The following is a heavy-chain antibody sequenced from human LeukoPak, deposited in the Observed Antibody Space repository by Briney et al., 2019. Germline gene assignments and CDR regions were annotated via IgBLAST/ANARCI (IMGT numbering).Heavy chain of an antibody. D-gene: IGHD7-27*01. J-gene: IGHJ4*02. CDR3: AKDGGLWVSAHWGDS. V-gene: IGHV3-23*01. CDR2: ITTSDGNT. Sequence: GGSLRLSCAASGFTFSSYTMSWVRQAPGKGLEWVSTITTSDGNTYYANSVKGRFTVSRDNSKNTLFLQMNSLRAEDTAVYYCAKDGGLWVSAHWGDSWGRGTLVTVSS. CDR1: GFTFSSYT.